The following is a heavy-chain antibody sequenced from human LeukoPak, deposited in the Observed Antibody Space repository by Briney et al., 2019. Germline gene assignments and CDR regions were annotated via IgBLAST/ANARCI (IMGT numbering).Heavy chain of an antibody. CDR1: GFTFSSYA. J-gene: IGHJ4*02. V-gene: IGHV3-64*01. CDR2: ISSNGGST. CDR3: ARGASKRLGELRVFHFDY. D-gene: IGHD3-16*01. Sequence: QPGGSLRLSCAASGFTFSSYAMGSVRQAPGKGLEYVSAISSNGGSTYYANSVKGRFTISRDNSKNTLYLQMGSLRAEDTAVYYCARGASKRLGELRVFHFDYWGQGTLVTVSS.